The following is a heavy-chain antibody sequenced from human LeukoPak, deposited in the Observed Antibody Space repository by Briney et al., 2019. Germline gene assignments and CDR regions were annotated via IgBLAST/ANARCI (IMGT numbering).Heavy chain of an antibody. CDR1: GFTFSSYE. D-gene: IGHD6-25*01. J-gene: IGHJ4*02. V-gene: IGHV3-48*03. CDR2: ISSSGSTI. Sequence: GGSLRLSCAASGFTFSSYEMNWVRQAPGKGLEWVSYISSSGSTIYYADSVKGRFTISRDNAKNSLYLQMNSLRAEDTAVYYCASGSLVVDYWGQGTLVTVSS. CDR3: ASGSLVVDY.